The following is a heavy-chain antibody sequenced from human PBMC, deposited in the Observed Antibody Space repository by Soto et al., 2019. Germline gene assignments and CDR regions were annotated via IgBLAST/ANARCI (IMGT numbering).Heavy chain of an antibody. CDR2: VSPGGST. CDR1: GGSFSGHY. J-gene: IGHJ4*02. CDR3: ARGRGGLHRTAELHS. Sequence: QVQLQQWGAGLLKPSETLSLTCAVYGGSFSGHYWTWIRQPPGKGLEWIGEVSPGGSTNYNWSLKSRVTVSGDTSKNQFSLKLTSVTAADTGVYYCARGRGGLHRTAELHSWGQGTLVTVSS. V-gene: IGHV4-34*01. D-gene: IGHD7-27*01.